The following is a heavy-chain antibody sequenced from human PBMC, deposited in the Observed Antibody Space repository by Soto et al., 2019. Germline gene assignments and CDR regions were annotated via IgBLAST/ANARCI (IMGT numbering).Heavy chain of an antibody. D-gene: IGHD3-10*01. CDR3: VRHGFGALHGLVDV. CDR1: GASISNYY. Sequence: QVHLQQSGPGLVKPSETLSLSCTISGASISNYYWSWIRQVPGQGMEWMGYVNVGCGAAYNPSLPRRVAVSLDPSKSLLSLKLTSVTATGPAVYYCVRHGFGALHGLVDVWGQGTTVTVSS. J-gene: IGHJ6*02. CDR2: VNVGCGA. V-gene: IGHV4-59*08.